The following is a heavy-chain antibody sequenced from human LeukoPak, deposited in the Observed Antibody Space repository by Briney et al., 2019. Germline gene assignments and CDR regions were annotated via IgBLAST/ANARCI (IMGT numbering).Heavy chain of an antibody. CDR1: GGSISNYY. D-gene: IGHD3-10*01. CDR3: ASIWSYGSGSLGWFDP. J-gene: IGHJ5*02. CDR2: IYYSGST. Sequence: SETLSLTCAVSGGSISNYYWSWIRQPPGKGLEWIGYIYYSGSTNYNPSLKSRVTISVDTSKNQFSLKLSSVTAADTAVYYCASIWSYGSGSLGWFDPWGQGTLVTVSS. V-gene: IGHV4-59*01.